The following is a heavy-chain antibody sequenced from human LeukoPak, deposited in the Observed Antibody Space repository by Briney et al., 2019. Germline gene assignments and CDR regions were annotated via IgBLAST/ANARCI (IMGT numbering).Heavy chain of an antibody. Sequence: GGSLRLSCAASGFTFSNYWMSWVRQAPGKGLEWVPNIKQDGSEKYYVDSVKGRFTISRDNAKNSLYLQMSSLRAEDTAVYYCARDWIGRGQTPYYFDYWGQGTLVTVSS. V-gene: IGHV3-7*01. CDR3: ARDWIGRGQTPYYFDY. CDR1: GFTFSNYW. D-gene: IGHD2-2*03. CDR2: IKQDGSEK. J-gene: IGHJ4*02.